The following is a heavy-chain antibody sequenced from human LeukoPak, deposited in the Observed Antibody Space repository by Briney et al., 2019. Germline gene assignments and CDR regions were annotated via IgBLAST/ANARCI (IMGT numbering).Heavy chain of an antibody. CDR1: GFTFSSYA. D-gene: IGHD3-22*01. CDR3: AKDRDSSGYYSY. V-gene: IGHV3-23*01. Sequence: GGSLRLSCAASGFTFSSYATSWVRQAPGKGLEWVSAISGSGGSTYYTDSVKGRFTISRGNSKNTLYLQMNSLRAEDTAVYYCAKDRDSSGYYSYWGQGTLVTVSS. CDR2: ISGSGGST. J-gene: IGHJ4*02.